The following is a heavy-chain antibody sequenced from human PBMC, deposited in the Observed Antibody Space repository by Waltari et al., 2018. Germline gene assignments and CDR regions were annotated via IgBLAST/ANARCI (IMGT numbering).Heavy chain of an antibody. D-gene: IGHD2-21*02. J-gene: IGHJ4*02. CDR3: AREYCGGDCRLFDY. Sequence: LVQSGAEVMKPGASVRVSCKASRDAVTAHYIHWVRQAPGQGPEWRGWVNPNGGGTNYAQRFAGRITVTWDASITTAYMEFSRLTSGDTAVYFCAREYCGGDCRLFDYWGQGTPVTVSS. CDR1: RDAVTAHY. CDR2: VNPNGGGT. V-gene: IGHV1-2*02.